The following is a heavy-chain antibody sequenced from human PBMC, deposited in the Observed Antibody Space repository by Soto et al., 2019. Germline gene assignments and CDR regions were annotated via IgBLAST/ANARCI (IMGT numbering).Heavy chain of an antibody. V-gene: IGHV3-49*03. J-gene: IGHJ4*02. Sequence: PWRSRRLGRAACRCSIGNLAVGVFLKAQGEGLEWVGFIRSKAYGGTTEYAASVKGRFTISRDDSKSIAYLQMNSLKTEDTAVYYCTRDPEAGYSSSWFDYWGQGTLVTVSS. CDR2: IRSKAYGGTT. D-gene: IGHD6-13*01. CDR3: TRDPEAGYSSSWFDY. CDR1: RCSIGNLA.